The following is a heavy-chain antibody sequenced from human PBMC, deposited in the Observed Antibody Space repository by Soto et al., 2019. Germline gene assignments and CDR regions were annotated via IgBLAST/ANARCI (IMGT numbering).Heavy chain of an antibody. J-gene: IGHJ4*02. CDR3: ASWYSSTWSNFDN. Sequence: SETLSLTCTVSGGSVSSGNYYWNWIRQPPGKRLEWIGYMHYSGSTNYNPSLKSRVTISVDTSKNQFSLKLSSVTAADTAVYYCASWYSSTWSNFDNWGQGILVTVSS. V-gene: IGHV4-61*01. CDR2: MHYSGST. D-gene: IGHD6-13*01. CDR1: GGSVSSGNYY.